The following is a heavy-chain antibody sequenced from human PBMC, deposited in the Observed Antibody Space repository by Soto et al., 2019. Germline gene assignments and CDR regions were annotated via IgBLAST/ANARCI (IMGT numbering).Heavy chain of an antibody. CDR2: SNIDGTNT. J-gene: IGHJ4*02. CDR1: GFTFNNYW. Sequence: GGSLRLSCAASGFTFNNYWMHWVRQAPGKGLVWVSRSNIDGTNTGYADSVKGRFTISRDNAENTLYLQMGSLRAEDTAVYYCARARYGDYYDFWGQGTLVTVSS. D-gene: IGHD4-17*01. CDR3: ARARYGDYYDF. V-gene: IGHV3-74*01.